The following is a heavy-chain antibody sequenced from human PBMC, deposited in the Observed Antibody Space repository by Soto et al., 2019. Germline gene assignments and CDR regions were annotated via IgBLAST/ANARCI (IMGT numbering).Heavy chain of an antibody. J-gene: IGHJ4*02. CDR1: GGTFSSYA. CDR2: ISAYNGKT. CDR3: AFGLSRGTYYFDY. Sequence: ASVKVSCKASGGTFSSYAISWVRQAPGQGLEWMGWISAYNGKTNYAQKLQGRVTMTTDTSTSTAYMELRSLRSDDTAVYYCAFGLSRGTYYFDYWGQGTLVTVSS. V-gene: IGHV1-18*01. D-gene: IGHD3-10*01.